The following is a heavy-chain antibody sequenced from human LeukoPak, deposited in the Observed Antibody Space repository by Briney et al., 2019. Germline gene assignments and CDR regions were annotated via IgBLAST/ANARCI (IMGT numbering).Heavy chain of an antibody. J-gene: IGHJ4*02. CDR1: GYSITSGFY. V-gene: IGHV4-38-2*02. CDR3: AGGGNYDRAN. D-gene: IGHD1-26*01. Sequence: PSETLSLTCSVSGYSITSGFYGAWFRRPPGKGLKWIGNVYHSGGTYYSPSLKNRITISLDTSKNHFSLKLTSVTAADTAIYYCAGGGNYDRANWGQGTLVTVSS. CDR2: VYHSGGT.